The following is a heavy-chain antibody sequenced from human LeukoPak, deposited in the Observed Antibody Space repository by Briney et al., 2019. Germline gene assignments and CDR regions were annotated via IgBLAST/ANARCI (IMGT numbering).Heavy chain of an antibody. D-gene: IGHD1-14*01. V-gene: IGHV3-21*01. Sequence: GGSLRLSCAASGFTFSSYSMNWGRQAPGKGLEWVSSISSSSSYIYYADSVKGRFTISRDNAKNSLYLQMNSLRAEDTAVYYCARDPTTSLKPVYWGQGTLVTVSS. CDR2: ISSSSSYI. CDR1: GFTFSSYS. CDR3: ARDPTTSLKPVY. J-gene: IGHJ4*02.